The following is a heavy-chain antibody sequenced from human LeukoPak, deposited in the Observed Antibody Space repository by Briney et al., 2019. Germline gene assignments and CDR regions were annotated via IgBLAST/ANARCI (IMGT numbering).Heavy chain of an antibody. D-gene: IGHD6-13*01. J-gene: IGHJ5*02. V-gene: IGHV3-48*03. Sequence: GSLRLSCAASGFTFSSYEMNWVRQAPGKGLEWVSYISSSGSTIYYAGSVKGRFTISRDNAKNSLYLQMNSLRAEDTAVYYCARVRRIIAAVGTGTRREDWFDPWGQGTLVTVSS. CDR1: GFTFSSYE. CDR2: ISSSGSTI. CDR3: ARVRRIIAAVGTGTRREDWFDP.